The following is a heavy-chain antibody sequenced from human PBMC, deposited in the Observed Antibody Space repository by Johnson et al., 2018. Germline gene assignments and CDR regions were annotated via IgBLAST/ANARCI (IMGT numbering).Heavy chain of an antibody. CDR3: ASWSHYYGSGMYYQDYYGMDV. D-gene: IGHD3-10*01. V-gene: IGHV3-48*02. Sequence: VRLGESGGGLIQPGGSLRLWCAASGFTFSSYSMNWVRQAQGTGLAWVSYISSSRSTIYYADSVKGRFTISRDNAKNSRYLQMKSLGDEDTAVYYCASWSHYYGSGMYYQDYYGMDVWGQGTTVTVSS. CDR2: ISSSRSTI. CDR1: GFTFSSYS. J-gene: IGHJ6*02.